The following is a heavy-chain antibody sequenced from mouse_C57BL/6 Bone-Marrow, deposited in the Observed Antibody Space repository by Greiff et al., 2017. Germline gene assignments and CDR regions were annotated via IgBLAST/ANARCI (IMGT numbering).Heavy chain of an antibody. CDR3: ARPLYGYDEGFDY. D-gene: IGHD2-2*01. V-gene: IGHV1-55*01. CDR2: IYPGSGST. J-gene: IGHJ2*01. CDR1: GYTFTSYW. Sequence: VQLQESGAELVKPGASVKMSCKASGYTFTSYWITWVKQRPGHGLEWIGDIYPGSGSTNYNEKFKSKATLTVDTSSSTAYMQLSSLTSEDSAVYYCARPLYGYDEGFDYWGQGTTLTVSS.